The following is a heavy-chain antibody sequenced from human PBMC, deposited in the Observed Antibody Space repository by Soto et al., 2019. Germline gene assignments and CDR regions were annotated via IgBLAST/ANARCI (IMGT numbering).Heavy chain of an antibody. CDR1: GFTFSSYS. CDR3: ASVLRVLEWLSEPFDY. V-gene: IGHV3-48*01. Sequence: EVQLVESGGGLVQPGGSLRLSCAASGFTFSSYSMNWVRQAPGKGLEWVSYISSSSSTIYYADSVKGRFTISRDNAKNSVYLQMNSLRAEDTAVYYCASVLRVLEWLSEPFDYWGQGTLVTVSS. J-gene: IGHJ4*02. CDR2: ISSSSSTI. D-gene: IGHD3-3*01.